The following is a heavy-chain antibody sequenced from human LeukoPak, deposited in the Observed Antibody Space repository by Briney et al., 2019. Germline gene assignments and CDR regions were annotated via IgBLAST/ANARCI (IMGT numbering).Heavy chain of an antibody. CDR2: INPNSGGT. V-gene: IGHV1-2*02. D-gene: IGHD3-3*01. Sequence: ASVKVSCKASGYTFTGYYMHWVRQAPGQGLEWMGWINPNSGGTNYAQKFQGRVTMTRDTSISAAYMELSRLRSDDTAVYYCARGGRGPGNDFWSAPNHAFDIWGQGTMVTVSS. CDR3: ARGGRGPGNDFWSAPNHAFDI. J-gene: IGHJ3*02. CDR1: GYTFTGYY.